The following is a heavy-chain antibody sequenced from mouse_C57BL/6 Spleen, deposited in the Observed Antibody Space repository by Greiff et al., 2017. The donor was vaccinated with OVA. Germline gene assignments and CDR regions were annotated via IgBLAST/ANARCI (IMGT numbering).Heavy chain of an antibody. CDR3: VRQGVAVRDD. Sequence: EVQGVESGGGLVQPKGSLKLSCAASGFSFNTYAMNWVRQAPGKGLEWVARIRSKSNNYATYYADSVKDRFTISRDDSESILYLKKYTLRTEETAVYYCVRQGVAVRDDWGQGTTLTVSS. CDR1: GFSFNTYA. V-gene: IGHV10-1*01. J-gene: IGHJ2*01. CDR2: IRSKSNNYAT.